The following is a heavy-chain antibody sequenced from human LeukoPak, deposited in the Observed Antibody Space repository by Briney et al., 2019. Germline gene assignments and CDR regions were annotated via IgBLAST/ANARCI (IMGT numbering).Heavy chain of an antibody. CDR1: GFTFSSYS. CDR2: ISSSSSYI. J-gene: IGHJ4*02. D-gene: IGHD6-13*01. V-gene: IGHV3-21*01. Sequence: NPGGSLRLSCAASGFTFSSYSMNWVRQAPGKGLDWVSSISSSSSYIYYADSVKGRFTISRDNAKNSLYLQMNSLRAEDTAVYYCAREPLSQQLVLACDYWGQGTLVTVSS. CDR3: AREPLSQQLVLACDY.